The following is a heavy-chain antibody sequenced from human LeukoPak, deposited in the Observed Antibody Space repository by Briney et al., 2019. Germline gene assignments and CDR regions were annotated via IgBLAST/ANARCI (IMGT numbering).Heavy chain of an antibody. V-gene: IGHV3-66*01. CDR3: ARGMSGYSSYDF. CDR1: GFTVNSNY. J-gene: IGHJ4*02. CDR2: IYCGGNT. Sequence: PGGSLRLSCAAYGFTVNSNYLSWVRQAPGKGLEWVSVIYCGGNTYYADSVQGRFTLSSDNSKNTLYLQMNSLRAEDTAVYYCARGMSGYSSYDFWGQGILVTVSS. D-gene: IGHD5-12*01.